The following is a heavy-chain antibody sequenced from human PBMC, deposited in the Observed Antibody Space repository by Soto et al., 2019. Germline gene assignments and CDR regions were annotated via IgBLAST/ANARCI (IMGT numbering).Heavy chain of an antibody. CDR2: INYSGTT. D-gene: IGHD3-16*01. CDR3: ARDDKYETRVIDY. V-gene: IGHV4-30-4*01. J-gene: IGHJ4*02. Sequence: QVQLQESGPGLVKPSQTLSLTCTVSGGSINSGDYYWSWSRQPPGKGLEWIGYINYSGTTYYNPSLKRRVTISVDTSKNQFSLRLTSVTAADTAVYYCARDDKYETRVIDYWGQGTLVTVSS. CDR1: GGSINSGDYY.